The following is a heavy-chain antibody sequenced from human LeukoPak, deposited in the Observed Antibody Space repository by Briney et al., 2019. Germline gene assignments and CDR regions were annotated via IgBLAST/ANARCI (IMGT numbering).Heavy chain of an antibody. CDR3: AKDRDGSYPPGPWDY. D-gene: IGHD1-26*01. CDR1: GFTFSSYA. V-gene: IGHV3-23*01. Sequence: GGSLRLSCAASGFTFSSYAMSWVRQAPGKGLEWVSAISGSGGSTYYADSVKGRFTISRDNSENTLYLQMNSLRAEDTAVYYCAKDRDGSYPPGPWDYWGQGTLVTVSS. CDR2: ISGSGGST. J-gene: IGHJ4*02.